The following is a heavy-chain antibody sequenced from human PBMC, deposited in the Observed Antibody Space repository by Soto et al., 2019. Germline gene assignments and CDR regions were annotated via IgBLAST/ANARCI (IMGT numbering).Heavy chain of an antibody. CDR3: AKDHDSSGYPTFDY. D-gene: IGHD3-22*01. Sequence: GGSLRLSCAVSGFTFDDYAMNWVRQAPGKGPEWVSAISDSSSSTYYADSVKGRFTISRDNSKNTLYLQMNSLRAEDTAVYYCAKDHDSSGYPTFDYWGQGTLVTVSS. V-gene: IGHV3-23*01. CDR2: ISDSSSST. CDR1: GFTFDDYA. J-gene: IGHJ4*02.